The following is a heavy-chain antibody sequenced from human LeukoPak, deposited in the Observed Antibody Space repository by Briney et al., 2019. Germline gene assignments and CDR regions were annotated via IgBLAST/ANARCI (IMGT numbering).Heavy chain of an antibody. J-gene: IGHJ4*02. CDR3: ARHLVVPAAIAFNFDY. D-gene: IGHD2-2*02. CDR1: GGSFSGYY. V-gene: IGHV4-34*01. Sequence: SETLSLTCAVYGGSFSGYYWSWIRQPPGKGLEWIGEINHSGSTNYNPSLKSRVTISVDTSKNQFSLKLSSVTAADTAVYYCARHLVVPAAIAFNFDYWGQGTLVTVSS. CDR2: INHSGST.